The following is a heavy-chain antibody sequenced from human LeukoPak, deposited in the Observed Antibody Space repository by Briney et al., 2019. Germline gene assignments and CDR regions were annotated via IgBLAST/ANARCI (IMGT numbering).Heavy chain of an antibody. J-gene: IGHJ4*02. CDR2: ISAYNGNT. Sequence: ASVKVSCKASGYTFTSYGISRVRQAPGQGLEWMGWISAYNGNTNYAQKLQGRVTMTTDTSTSTAYMELRSLRSDDTAVYYCARYYCSGGSCYLFDYWGQGTLVTVSS. D-gene: IGHD2-15*01. CDR3: ARYYCSGGSCYLFDY. CDR1: GYTFTSYG. V-gene: IGHV1-18*01.